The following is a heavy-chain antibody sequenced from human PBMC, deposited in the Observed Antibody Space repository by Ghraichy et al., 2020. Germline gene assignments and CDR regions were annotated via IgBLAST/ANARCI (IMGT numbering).Heavy chain of an antibody. Sequence: GGYLRLSCAASGFTFINAWMNWVRQAPGKGLEWVGRIKSKTDGGTTDYAAPVKGRFTISRDDSKNTLYLQMNSLKTEDTAVYYCTTLSLNYYDYSGRDYWGQGTLVTVSS. CDR1: GFTFINAW. CDR2: IKSKTDGGTT. D-gene: IGHD3-22*01. CDR3: TTLSLNYYDYSGRDY. J-gene: IGHJ4*02. V-gene: IGHV3-15*07.